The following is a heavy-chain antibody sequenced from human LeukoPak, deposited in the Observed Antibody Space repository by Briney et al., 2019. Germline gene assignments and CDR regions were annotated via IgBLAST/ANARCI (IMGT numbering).Heavy chain of an antibody. D-gene: IGHD3-16*02. CDR3: ARQYYDYVWGSYRLDY. CDR1: GYSFTSYW. Sequence: GESLKISCKGSGYSFTSYWIGWVRQMPGKGLEWMGIIYPGDSDTRYSPSFQGQVTISADKSISTAYLQWSSLKASDTAMYHCARQYYDYVWGSYRLDYWGQGTLVTVSS. V-gene: IGHV5-51*01. CDR2: IYPGDSDT. J-gene: IGHJ4*02.